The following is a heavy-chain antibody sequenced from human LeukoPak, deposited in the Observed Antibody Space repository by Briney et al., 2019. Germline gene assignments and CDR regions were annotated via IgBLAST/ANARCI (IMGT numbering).Heavy chain of an antibody. D-gene: IGHD2-15*01. Sequence: TGGSLRLSCAASGFIFNTYAMSWVRRAPGKGLEWVSAISRDGGSTWYADSVEGRFTISRDNSKNTLYLLLNSVRAEDTATYYCAKDHSSCRGASCLLRQDWGQGTLVTVSS. CDR1: GFIFNTYA. CDR3: AKDHSSCRGASCLLRQD. J-gene: IGHJ4*02. V-gene: IGHV3-23*01. CDR2: ISRDGGST.